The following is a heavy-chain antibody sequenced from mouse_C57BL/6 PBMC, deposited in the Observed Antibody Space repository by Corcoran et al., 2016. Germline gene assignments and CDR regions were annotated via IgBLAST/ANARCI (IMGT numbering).Heavy chain of an antibody. CDR2: INPYNGGT. V-gene: IGHV1-19*01. Sequence: EVQLQQSGPVLVKPGASVKMSCKASGYTFTDYYMNWVKQSHGKSLEWIGVINPYNGGTSYNQKFKGKATLTVDKSSSTAYMELNSLTSEDSAVYYCARRTTVVFDCWGQGTTLTVSS. D-gene: IGHD1-1*01. CDR3: ARRTTVVFDC. J-gene: IGHJ2*01. CDR1: GYTFTDYY.